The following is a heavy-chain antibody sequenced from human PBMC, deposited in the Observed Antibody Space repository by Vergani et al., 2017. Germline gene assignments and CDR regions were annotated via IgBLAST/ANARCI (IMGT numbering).Heavy chain of an antibody. CDR3: ARIMVREVSRRPYYYYYGMDV. D-gene: IGHD3-10*01. Sequence: QLQLQESGPGLVKPSETLSLTCAVYGGSFSGYYWSWIRQPPGKGLEGIGEINYSGSTNYNPCLKSRVTISVDTSKNQFSLKVSSVTAADTAGYYCARIMVREVSRRPYYYYYGMDVWGQGTTVTVSS. J-gene: IGHJ6*02. CDR1: GGSFSGYY. CDR2: INYSGST. V-gene: IGHV4-34*10.